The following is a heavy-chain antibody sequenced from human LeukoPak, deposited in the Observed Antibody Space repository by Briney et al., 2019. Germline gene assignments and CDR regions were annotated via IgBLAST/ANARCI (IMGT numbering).Heavy chain of an antibody. Sequence: SETLSLTCTVSGGSISSYYWSWIRQPPGKGLEWIGNIYTSGNTKYNPSLKSRVAISVDTSKNQFSLKLNSVTAADTAVYYCARPYSSGWSGAFDIWGQGTVVTVSS. J-gene: IGHJ3*02. D-gene: IGHD6-19*01. CDR3: ARPYSSGWSGAFDI. CDR1: GGSISSYY. V-gene: IGHV4-4*09. CDR2: IYTSGNT.